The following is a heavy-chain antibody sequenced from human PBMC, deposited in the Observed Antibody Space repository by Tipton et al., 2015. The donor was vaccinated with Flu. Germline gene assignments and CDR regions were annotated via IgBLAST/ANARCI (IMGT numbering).Heavy chain of an antibody. J-gene: IGHJ4*02. D-gene: IGHD3-22*01. CDR2: IYYSGST. Sequence: TLSLTCTVSGGSISSYYWSWIRQPPGKGLEWIGYIYYSGSTNYNPSLKSRVTISVDTSKNQFSLKLSSVTAADTAVYYCARIYDSSGYFIDYWGQGTLVTVSS. CDR1: GGSISSYY. V-gene: IGHV4-59*01. CDR3: ARIYDSSGYFIDY.